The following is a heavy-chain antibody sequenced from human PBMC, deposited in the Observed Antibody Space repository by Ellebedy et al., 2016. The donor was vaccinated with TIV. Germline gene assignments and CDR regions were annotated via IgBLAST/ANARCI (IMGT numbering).Heavy chain of an antibody. CDR2: IFYSGTT. CDR3: ARGTGSYRRAGFDY. V-gene: IGHV4-59*01. Sequence: MPSETLSLTCTVSGVSISSYYWSRIRQPPGKGLEWIGNIFYSGTTNSDPSLRSRVTISVDTSKNQFSLNLNSVTAADKAVYFCARGTGSYRRAGFDYWGQGALVTVSS. J-gene: IGHJ4*02. CDR1: GVSISSYY. D-gene: IGHD2-2*02.